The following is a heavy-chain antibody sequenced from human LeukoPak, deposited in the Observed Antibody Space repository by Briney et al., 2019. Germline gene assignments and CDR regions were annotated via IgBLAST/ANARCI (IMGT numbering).Heavy chain of an antibody. Sequence: PGGSLRLSCAASGFTFSHYAMHWVRQAPGKGLEWVAVIWYDGSHDTYTDSVKGRFTVSRDNFENVLHLQMNSLRVEDTAVYYCAKEGDYCSSSGCHKRGIDYWGQGTLVTVSS. D-gene: IGHD2-2*01. CDR3: AKEGDYCSSSGCHKRGIDY. J-gene: IGHJ4*02. V-gene: IGHV3-33*06. CDR1: GFTFSHYA. CDR2: IWYDGSHD.